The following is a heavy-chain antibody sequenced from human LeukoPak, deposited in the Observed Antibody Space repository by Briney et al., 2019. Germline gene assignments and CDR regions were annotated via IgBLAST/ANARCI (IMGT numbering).Heavy chain of an antibody. V-gene: IGHV3-7*01. J-gene: IGHJ6*03. Sequence: GGSLRLSCAASGFRFGDYWMTWARHIPGKGLEWVANIKQDGAEKHYAESVEGRFIISRDNAKNSLYLQMNSLRAEDTAVYYCARVSRGVINYYYYYMDVWGKGTTVTVSS. CDR3: ARVSRGVINYYYYYMDV. CDR1: GFRFGDYW. CDR2: IKQDGAEK. D-gene: IGHD3-10*01.